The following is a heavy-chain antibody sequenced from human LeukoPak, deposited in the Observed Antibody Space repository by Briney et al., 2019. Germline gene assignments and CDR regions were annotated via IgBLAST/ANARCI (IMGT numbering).Heavy chain of an antibody. V-gene: IGHV3-48*01. CDR2: LSSSSSTI. D-gene: IGHD6-19*01. Sequence: GGSLRLACAASRFTFSSYSMNWGRQAPGKGLEGVLYLSSSSSTIYYADSVKGRFTISRDNAKNSLFLQMNSLRAEDTAVYYCARDLPYSSGWYPDYWGQGTLVTVSS. CDR3: ARDLPYSSGWYPDY. CDR1: RFTFSSYS. J-gene: IGHJ4*02.